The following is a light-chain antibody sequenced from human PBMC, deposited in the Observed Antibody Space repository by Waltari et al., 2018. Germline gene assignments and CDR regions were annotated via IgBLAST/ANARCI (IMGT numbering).Light chain of an antibody. CDR2: HAS. CDR1: QSVRNF. Sequence: EIVLTQSPATLSLSPGERATLSCRASQSVRNFLAWFRQKPGHTPRRLIYHASNRATGIPARFRGSGSGTDFTLTISSLGPEDFAVYYCQQRITWPITFGQGTRLGVK. J-gene: IGKJ5*01. CDR3: QQRITWPIT. V-gene: IGKV3-11*01.